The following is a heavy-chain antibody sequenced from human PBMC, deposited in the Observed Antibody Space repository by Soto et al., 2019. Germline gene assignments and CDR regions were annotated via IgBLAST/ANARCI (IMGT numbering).Heavy chain of an antibody. V-gene: IGHV1-8*01. Sequence: ASVKVSCKASGYTFTSYDINWVRQATGQGLEWMGWMNPNSGNTGYAQKFQGRVTMTRDTSISTAYMELSSLRSDDTAVYYCARQTARTPHLPVCIIVVCYSVRDYYSYMAFGGKGTTVPV. CDR2: MNPNSGNT. J-gene: IGHJ6*03. CDR1: GYTFTSYD. D-gene: IGHD2-8*01. CDR3: ARQTARTPHLPVCIIVVCYSVRDYYSYMAF.